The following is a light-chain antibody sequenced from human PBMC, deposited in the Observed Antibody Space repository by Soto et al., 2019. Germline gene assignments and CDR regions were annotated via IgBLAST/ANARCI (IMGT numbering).Light chain of an antibody. Sequence: EIVLTQSPATLSLSPGERATLSCRASQSVSSYLAWYQQKPGQAPRLLIYDASNRATGIPARFSGSGSGTDFTLTITSVQPDDFATYYCQQYYTSSPWTFGQGTKVDIK. CDR3: QQYYTSSPWT. CDR1: QSVSSY. V-gene: IGKV3-11*01. CDR2: DAS. J-gene: IGKJ1*01.